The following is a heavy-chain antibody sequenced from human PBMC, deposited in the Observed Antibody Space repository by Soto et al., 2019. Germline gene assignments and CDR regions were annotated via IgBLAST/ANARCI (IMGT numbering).Heavy chain of an antibody. CDR2: INAGNGNT. D-gene: IGHD2-21*02. V-gene: IGHV1-3*05. J-gene: IGHJ4*02. Sequence: QVQLVQSGAEEKKPGASVKVSCKASGYTFTSYAMHWVRQAPGHRLEWMGRINAGNGNTKYSQKFQGRVTITRDTSASTAYMDLSSLRSEDTAVYYCAMSIVVVTALDYWGQGTLVTVSS. CDR1: GYTFTSYA. CDR3: AMSIVVVTALDY.